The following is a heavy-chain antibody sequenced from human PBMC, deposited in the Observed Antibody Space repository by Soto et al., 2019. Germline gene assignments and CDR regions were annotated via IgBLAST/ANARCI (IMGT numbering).Heavy chain of an antibody. D-gene: IGHD6-13*01. V-gene: IGHV4-34*01. Sequence: QVQLQQWGAGVLKPSETLSLTCAVYGGCLSGYYWSWIRQPPGKGLEWIGEITHWGGTNYNPSLKSRVTMSVDTSKSQFSLKVNSVTAADTAFYHCARGRQAAASALFRRAGDYSMDVWGQGTTVTVSS. CDR2: ITHWGGT. J-gene: IGHJ6*02. CDR1: GGCLSGYY. CDR3: ARGRQAAASALFRRAGDYSMDV.